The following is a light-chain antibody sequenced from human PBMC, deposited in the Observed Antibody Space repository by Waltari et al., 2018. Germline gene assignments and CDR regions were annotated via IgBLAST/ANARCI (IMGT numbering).Light chain of an antibody. CDR1: QDISNY. CDR3: QQYDNLPPFKDT. J-gene: IGKJ2*01. V-gene: IGKV1-33*01. CDR2: DAS. Sequence: DIQMTQSPSSLSASVGDRVTITCQASQDISNYLNWYQQKPGKAPKLLIYDASNLETGVPSRFSGSGSGTDFTFTISSLQPEDIATYYCQQYDNLPPFKDTFGQGTKLEIK.